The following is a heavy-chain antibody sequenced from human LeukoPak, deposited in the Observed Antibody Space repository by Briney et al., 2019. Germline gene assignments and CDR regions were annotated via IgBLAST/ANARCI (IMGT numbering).Heavy chain of an antibody. V-gene: IGHV1-2*02. D-gene: IGHD3-22*01. CDR3: ARGGSSGYDY. CDR1: GYTFTGYY. CDR2: INPNSGGT. J-gene: IGHJ4*02. Sequence: GASVKVSCKASGYTFTGYYMHWVRQAPGQGLEWMGWINPNSGGTNYARKFQGRVTMTRDTSISTAYMELSRLRSDDTAVYYCARGGSSGYDYWGQGTLVTVSS.